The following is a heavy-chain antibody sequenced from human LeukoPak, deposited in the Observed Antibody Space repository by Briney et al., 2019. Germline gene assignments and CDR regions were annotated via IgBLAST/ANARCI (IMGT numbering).Heavy chain of an antibody. J-gene: IGHJ4*02. Sequence: PGGSLRLSCVASGFTFSNYWMSWVRQAPGKGLECVANIKEDGSEKYYVDSVKGRFTISRDNAKNSLYLQMNSLRAEDTAVYYCARDGVGATLDYWGQGTLVTVSS. CDR3: ARDGVGATLDY. CDR1: GFTFSNYW. V-gene: IGHV3-7*01. D-gene: IGHD1-26*01. CDR2: IKEDGSEK.